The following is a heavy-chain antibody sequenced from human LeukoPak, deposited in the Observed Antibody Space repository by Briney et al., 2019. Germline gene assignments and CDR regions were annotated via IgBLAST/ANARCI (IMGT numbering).Heavy chain of an antibody. J-gene: IGHJ5*02. D-gene: IGHD1-26*01. CDR2: MNPNSGNT. CDR3: ARKTRGGSFELRS. CDR1: GYTFTSYD. V-gene: IGHV1-8*03. Sequence: ASVKVSCKASGYTFTSYDINWVRQATGQGLEWMGWMNPNSGNTGYVQKFQGRVTITRNTSISTAYMELSGLRSEDTAVYYCARKTRGGSFELRSWGQGTLVTVSS.